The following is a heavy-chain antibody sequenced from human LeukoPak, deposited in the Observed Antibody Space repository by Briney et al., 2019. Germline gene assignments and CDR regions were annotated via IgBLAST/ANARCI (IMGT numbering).Heavy chain of an antibody. Sequence: GGSLRLSCAAPGFTFSRYAMTWIRQAPGKGLEWVSSVSGSGGSTYYADSVKGRFTISRDNSKNMLFLQMNSLRAEDTAVYYCAKDLIVGALDYWGQGTLVTVSS. CDR2: VSGSGGST. V-gene: IGHV3-23*01. CDR3: AKDLIVGALDY. J-gene: IGHJ4*02. D-gene: IGHD1-26*01. CDR1: GFTFSRYA.